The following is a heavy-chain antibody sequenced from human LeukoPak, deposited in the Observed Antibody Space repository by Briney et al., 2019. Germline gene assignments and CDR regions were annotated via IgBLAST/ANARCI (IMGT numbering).Heavy chain of an antibody. CDR2: MNPNGGNT. Sequence: ASVKVSCKASGYTFTSYDISWVRQATGQGLEWMGWMNPNGGNTAYAQKFQGRVTISRNTSINTAYMELSSLRSEDTALYYCARLRHLTTVLTHVLGGGKQYYFDYWGQGSLVTVSS. CDR1: GYTFTSYD. V-gene: IGHV1-8*01. CDR3: ARLRHLTTVLTHVLGGGKQYYFDY. D-gene: IGHD4-23*01. J-gene: IGHJ4*02.